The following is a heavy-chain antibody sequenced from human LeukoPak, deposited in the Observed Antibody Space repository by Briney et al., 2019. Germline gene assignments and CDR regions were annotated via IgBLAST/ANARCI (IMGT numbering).Heavy chain of an antibody. D-gene: IGHD5-18*01. V-gene: IGHV4-59*01. Sequence: SETLSLTCTVSGDSISNYYWSWIRQPPGKGLEWIGYIYYSGSTNYNPSLKSRVTISVDTSKTQISLKLSSVTAADTAVYYCARATTGYSYGFKHWGQGTLVTVSS. J-gene: IGHJ1*01. CDR2: IYYSGST. CDR1: GDSISNYY. CDR3: ARATTGYSYGFKH.